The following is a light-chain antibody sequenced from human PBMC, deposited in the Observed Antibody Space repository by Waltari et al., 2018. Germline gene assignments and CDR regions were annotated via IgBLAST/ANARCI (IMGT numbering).Light chain of an antibody. CDR2: GDN. Sequence: QSVLTQPPSASGTPGQRVTISCSGSSSNIGTTTVHWYQQLPGLAPRLLIYGDNQRPSGVPRRFSASKSGTSASLAISGLQSEDEADYFCAAWDDSLNGLYVFGTGTTVTVL. CDR1: SSNIGTTT. J-gene: IGLJ1*01. CDR3: AAWDDSLNGLYV. V-gene: IGLV1-44*01.